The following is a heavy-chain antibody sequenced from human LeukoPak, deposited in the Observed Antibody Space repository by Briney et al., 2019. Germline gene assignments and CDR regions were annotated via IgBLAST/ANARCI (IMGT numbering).Heavy chain of an antibody. V-gene: IGHV4-38-2*02. Sequence: SETLSLTCTVSGYSISSGYYWGWIRQPPGKGLEWIGSIYHSGSTYYNPSLKSRVTISVDTSKNQFSLKLSSVTAADTAVYYCAREIHSSGYLYFDYWGQGTLVTVSS. J-gene: IGHJ4*02. CDR3: AREIHSSGYLYFDY. D-gene: IGHD3-22*01. CDR2: IYHSGST. CDR1: GYSISSGYY.